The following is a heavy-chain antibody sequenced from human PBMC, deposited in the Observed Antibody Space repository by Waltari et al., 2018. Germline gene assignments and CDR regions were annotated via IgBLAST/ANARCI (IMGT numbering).Heavy chain of an antibody. J-gene: IGHJ4*02. CDR3: ARDRGRGLYLDS. V-gene: IGHV4-4*02. CDR2: VRGDGRT. Sequence: QLQLQESGPGLVKPSGTLSLTCAVSGDSMTTSDCWSWVRQSPGKGLEWIGQVRGDGRTNYNPSVASRVTSSLDTSTNQYSLRVTSATAADTAVYYCARDRGRGLYLDSWGQGILVTVSS. CDR1: GDSMTTSDC. D-gene: IGHD2-15*01.